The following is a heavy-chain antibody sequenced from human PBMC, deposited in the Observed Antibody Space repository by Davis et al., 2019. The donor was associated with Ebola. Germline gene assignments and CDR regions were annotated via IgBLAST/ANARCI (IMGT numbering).Heavy chain of an antibody. Sequence: GESLKISCAASGFTFSNFAMHWVRQAPGKGLEWVAVIWYDGSNEYYADSVKGRFTISRDNAKNSLSLQMNSLRAEDTAVYYCARLATAMVPFDYWGRGTLVTVSS. D-gene: IGHD3-10*01. CDR3: ARLATAMVPFDY. J-gene: IGHJ4*02. CDR2: IWYDGSNE. V-gene: IGHV3-33*01. CDR1: GFTFSNFA.